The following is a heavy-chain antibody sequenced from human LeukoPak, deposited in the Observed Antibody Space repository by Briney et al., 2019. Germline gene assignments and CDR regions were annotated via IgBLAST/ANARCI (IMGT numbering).Heavy chain of an antibody. V-gene: IGHV4-34*01. J-gene: IGHJ6*03. Sequence: SETLSLTCAVYGGSFSGYYWSWIRQPPGEGLEWIGEINHSGSTNYNPSLKSRVTISVDTSKNQFSLKLSSVTAADTAVYYCARGGYYYYMDVWGKGATVTISS. CDR1: GGSFSGYY. CDR3: ARGGYYYYMDV. CDR2: INHSGST.